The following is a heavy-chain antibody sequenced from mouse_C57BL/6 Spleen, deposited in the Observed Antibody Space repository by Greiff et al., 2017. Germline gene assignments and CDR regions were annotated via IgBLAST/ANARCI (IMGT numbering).Heavy chain of an antibody. CDR2: IYPSDSET. J-gene: IGHJ3*01. D-gene: IGHD3-2*02. V-gene: IGHV1-61*01. Sequence: QVQLKQPGAELVRPGSSVKLSCKASGYTFTSYWMAWVKQRPGQGLEWIGNIYPSDSETHYNQKFKDKATLTVDKSSSTADMQLSSLTSEDSAVYYCARWDSSVLAYWGQGTLVTVSA. CDR1: GYTFTSYW. CDR3: ARWDSSVLAY.